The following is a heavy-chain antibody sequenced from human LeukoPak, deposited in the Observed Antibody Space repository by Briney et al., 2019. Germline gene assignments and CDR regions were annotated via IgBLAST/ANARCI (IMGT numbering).Heavy chain of an antibody. CDR1: GGSISSYY. Sequence: SETPSLTCTVSGGSISSYYWSWIRQPPGKGLEWIGYIYYSGSTNYNPSLKSRVTISVDTSKNQFSLKLSSVTAADTAVYYCARGPGGYSNYAEYYFDYWGQGTLVTVSS. J-gene: IGHJ4*02. V-gene: IGHV4-59*01. CDR3: ARGPGGYSNYAEYYFDY. D-gene: IGHD4-11*01. CDR2: IYYSGST.